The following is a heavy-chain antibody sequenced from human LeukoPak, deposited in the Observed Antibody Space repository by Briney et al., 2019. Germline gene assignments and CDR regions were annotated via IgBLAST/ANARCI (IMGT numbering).Heavy chain of an antibody. D-gene: IGHD1-26*01. CDR3: ARDRIVGAIGSDAFDI. V-gene: IGHV3-33*01. CDR2: IWYDGSNK. CDR1: GFTFSSYG. J-gene: IGHJ3*02. Sequence: GRSLRLSCAASGFTFSSYGMHWVRQAPGKGLEWVAVIWYDGSNKYYADSVEGRFTISRDNSKNTLYLQMNSLRAEDTAVYYCARDRIVGAIGSDAFDIWGQGTMVTVSS.